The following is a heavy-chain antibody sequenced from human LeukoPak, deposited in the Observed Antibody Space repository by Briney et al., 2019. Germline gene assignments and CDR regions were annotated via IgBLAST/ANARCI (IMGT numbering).Heavy chain of an antibody. CDR3: AQGRVQAPYFFDY. D-gene: IGHD3-10*01. V-gene: IGHV3-23*01. Sequence: GGSLRLSCEASGFTFSSHAMRWVRQAPGKGLEWVSGISGTGGSTSYADSLKGRFTISRDNSKNTLYLQMNSLRAEDTAVYYCAQGRVQAPYFFDYWGQGTLVTVSS. J-gene: IGHJ4*02. CDR1: GFTFSSHA. CDR2: ISGTGGST.